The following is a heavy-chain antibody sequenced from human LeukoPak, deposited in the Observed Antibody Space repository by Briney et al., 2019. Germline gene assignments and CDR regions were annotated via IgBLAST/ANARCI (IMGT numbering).Heavy chain of an antibody. CDR3: ARGRGTTYQFEY. Sequence: GGSLRLSCAASGFSFSRYWMHWVRHAPGKGLVWVSRTNSDGSSASYADSVKGRFTISRDNARNTLYLQMNSLRAEDTAVYYCARGRGTTYQFEYWGQGTLAIVSS. CDR1: GFSFSRYW. J-gene: IGHJ4*02. V-gene: IGHV3-74*01. CDR2: TNSDGSSA. D-gene: IGHD4-17*01.